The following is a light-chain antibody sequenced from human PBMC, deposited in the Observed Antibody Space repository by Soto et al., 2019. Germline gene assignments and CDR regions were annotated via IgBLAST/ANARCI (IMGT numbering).Light chain of an antibody. J-gene: IGKJ2*01. CDR2: WAS. Sequence: DIVMTQSPDSLAVSLGERATINCKSSQNVLYKSNNENYLAWFQQKPGQPPKLLIYWASTRKSGVPDRFTGSGSGSEFTLTISSLQAEDVAVYYCQQYYKTPPYTFGQGTKLEI. CDR1: QNVLYKSNNENY. V-gene: IGKV4-1*01. CDR3: QQYYKTPPYT.